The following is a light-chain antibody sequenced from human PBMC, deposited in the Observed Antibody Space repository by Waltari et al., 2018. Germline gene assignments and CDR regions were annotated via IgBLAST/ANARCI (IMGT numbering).Light chain of an antibody. Sequence: DIHMTQSTTPVSASVRASVTITCRASQSISRYLNCYQQKPRKAPKRLIYESSSLQSGVPSRFSGSGSGTEFSLTISSLQPEDFATYYCQQSYNPPLTFGQGTRLEIK. CDR3: QQSYNPPLT. V-gene: IGKV1-39*01. J-gene: IGKJ5*01. CDR2: ESS. CDR1: QSISRY.